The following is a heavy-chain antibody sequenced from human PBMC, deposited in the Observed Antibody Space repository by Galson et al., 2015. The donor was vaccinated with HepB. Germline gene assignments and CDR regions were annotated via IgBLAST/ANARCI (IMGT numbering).Heavy chain of an antibody. V-gene: IGHV3-33*08. CDR1: GFTFSSNN. CDR3: ARDKEDAMDV. J-gene: IGHJ6*02. Sequence: SLRLSCTASGFTFSSNNMHWVRQAPGKGLEWVAVIWLDGSNRYHADSVKGRFTISRDNSKNTLFLQMSSLRVENTAVYYCARDKEDAMDVWGQGTTVTVSS. CDR2: IWLDGSNR.